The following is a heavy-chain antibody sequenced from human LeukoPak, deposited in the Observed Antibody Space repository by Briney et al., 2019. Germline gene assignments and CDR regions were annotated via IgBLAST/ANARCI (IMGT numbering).Heavy chain of an antibody. J-gene: IGHJ4*02. CDR3: ARAPYYYDSSGYYNDY. Sequence: GGSLRLSCAASGFTFSHCTMNWVRQAPGKGLEWVSSISSSSSTIYYADSVKGRFTISRDNAKNSLYLQMNSLRAEDTAVYYCARAPYYYDSSGYYNDYWGQGTLVTVSS. D-gene: IGHD3-22*01. V-gene: IGHV3-48*01. CDR2: ISSSSSTI. CDR1: GFTFSHCT.